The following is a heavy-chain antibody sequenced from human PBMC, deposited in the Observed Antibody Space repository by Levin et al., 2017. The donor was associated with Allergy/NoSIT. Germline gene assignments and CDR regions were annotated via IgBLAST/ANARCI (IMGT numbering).Heavy chain of an antibody. V-gene: IGHV3-11*05. J-gene: IGHJ4*02. Sequence: GGSLRLSCAASGFSFSNYYMRWIRQAPGKGLEWVSYISSTNSYTAYADSVKGRFTISRDNAKNSLYLQMNSLRDEDTAVYYCARDEAGRYSYGQGPVDYWGQGTLITVSS. CDR1: GFSFSNYY. CDR2: ISSTNSYT. CDR3: ARDEAGRYSYGQGPVDY. D-gene: IGHD5-18*01.